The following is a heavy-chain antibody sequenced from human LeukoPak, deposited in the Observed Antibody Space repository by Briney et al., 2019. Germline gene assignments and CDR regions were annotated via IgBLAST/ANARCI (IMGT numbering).Heavy chain of an antibody. CDR1: GFTFSSYA. D-gene: IGHD6-19*01. CDR3: ARDGALSSGWYGRHYYYGMDV. CDR2: ISSNGGST. Sequence: GGSLRLSWAASGFTFSSYAMHWVRQAPGKGLEYVSAISSNGGSTYYANSVKGRFTISRDNSKNTLYLQMGSLRAEDMAVYYCARDGALSSGWYGRHYYYGMDVWGQGTTVTVSS. J-gene: IGHJ6*02. V-gene: IGHV3-64*01.